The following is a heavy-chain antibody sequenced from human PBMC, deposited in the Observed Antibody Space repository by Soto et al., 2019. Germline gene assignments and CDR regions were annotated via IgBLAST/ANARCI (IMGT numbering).Heavy chain of an antibody. CDR1: GFTFSSYG. V-gene: IGHV3-33*01. CDR2: IWYDGSNK. CDR3: ARDRYSSGWYDLDY. D-gene: IGHD6-19*01. J-gene: IGHJ4*02. Sequence: QVQLVESGGGVVQPGRSLRLSCAASGFTFSSYGMHWVGQAPGKGLEWVAVIWYDGSNKYYADSVKGRFTISRDNSKNTLYLQMNSLRAEDTAVYYYARDRYSSGWYDLDYWGQGTLVTVSS.